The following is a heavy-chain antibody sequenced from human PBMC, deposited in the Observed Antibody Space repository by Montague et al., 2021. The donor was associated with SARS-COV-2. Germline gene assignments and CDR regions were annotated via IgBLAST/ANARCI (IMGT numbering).Heavy chain of an antibody. CDR2: IQASGIT. J-gene: IGHJ4*02. V-gene: IGHV4-61*02. D-gene: IGHD1-7*01. CDR3: ARVANWNYVPDY. CDR1: GGSISSASFY. Sequence: TLSLTCTVSGGSISSASFYWTWIRQSAGKGLEWIGRIQASGITNYNPSLKSRVAISVDTSKNQFSLSLNSVTAADTARYFCARVANWNYVPDYWGQGTLVTVSS.